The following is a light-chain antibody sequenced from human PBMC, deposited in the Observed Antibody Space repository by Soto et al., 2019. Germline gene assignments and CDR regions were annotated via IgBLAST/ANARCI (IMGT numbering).Light chain of an antibody. J-gene: IGKJ4*01. CDR3: QQYYSYPRALT. CDR2: AAS. Sequence: AIRMTQSPSSLSASTGDRVTITCRASQGISSYLAWYQQKPGKAPKLLIYAASTLQSGVPSRFSGSGSGTDFTLTISCLQSEDFATYYCQQYYSYPRALTFGGGTKWEIK. CDR1: QGISSY. V-gene: IGKV1-8*01.